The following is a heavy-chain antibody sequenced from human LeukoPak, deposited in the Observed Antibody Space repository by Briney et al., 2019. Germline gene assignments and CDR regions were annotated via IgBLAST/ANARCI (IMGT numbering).Heavy chain of an antibody. CDR1: GGSISSYY. CDR3: ARAPDYGGNSGSIPFDY. V-gene: IGHV4-4*07. J-gene: IGHJ4*02. D-gene: IGHD4-23*01. CDR2: IYTSGST. Sequence: PSETLSLTCTVSGGSISSYYWSWIRQPAGKGLEWIGRIYTSGSTNYNPSLKSRVTMSVDTSKNQFSLKLSSVTAADTAVYYCARAPDYGGNSGSIPFDYWGQGTLVTVSS.